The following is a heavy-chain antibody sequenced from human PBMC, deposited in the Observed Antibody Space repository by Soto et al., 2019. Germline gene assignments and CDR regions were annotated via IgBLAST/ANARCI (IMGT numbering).Heavy chain of an antibody. CDR2: IHYSGST. V-gene: IGHV4-59*01. J-gene: IGHJ5*02. CDR3: ARPHGGSSGWDNWFDP. CDR1: VGSISSYY. Sequence: QVQLQESGPGLVKPSETLSLTCTVSVGSISSYYWSWIRQPPGKGLEWIGYIHYSGSTNYNPSLKSRVTISVDTSKNQFSLKLNSVTAADTAVYYCARPHGGSSGWDNWFDPWGQGTLVTVSS. D-gene: IGHD6-25*01.